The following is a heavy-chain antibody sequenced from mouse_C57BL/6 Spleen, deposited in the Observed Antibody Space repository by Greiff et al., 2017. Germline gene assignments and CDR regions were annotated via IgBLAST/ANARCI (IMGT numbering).Heavy chain of an antibody. CDR2: INPGSGGP. D-gene: IGHD3-2*02. CDR1: GYAFTNYL. J-gene: IGHJ2*01. CDR3: AETGQLRPFDY. V-gene: IGHV1-54*01. Sequence: QVQLKESGAELVRPGTSVKVSCKASGYAFTNYLIEWVKQRPGQGLEWIGVINPGSGGPNSNEKFKGKATLTADKSSSTAYMQLSSLTSEDSAVYFCAETGQLRPFDYWGQGTTLTVSS.